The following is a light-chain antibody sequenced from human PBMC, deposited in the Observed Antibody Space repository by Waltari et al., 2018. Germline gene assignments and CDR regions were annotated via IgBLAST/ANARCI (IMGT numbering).Light chain of an antibody. J-gene: IGLJ3*02. CDR2: GKD. CDR1: SLRTSY. Sequence: SSELTQDPAVSVALRPTVRFSCQGDSLRTSYTRSYQRKPGHAPVLVIYGKDKRPSGIPDRISGYSSGTTSSLTITGAQAEDEADYYCSSRNGRANQVVFAGGTKVTVL. CDR3: SSRNGRANQVV. V-gene: IGLV3-19*01.